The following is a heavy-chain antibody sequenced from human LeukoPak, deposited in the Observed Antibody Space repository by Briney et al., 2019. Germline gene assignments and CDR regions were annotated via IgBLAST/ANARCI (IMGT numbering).Heavy chain of an antibody. CDR2: ISDSGGST. J-gene: IGHJ4*02. CDR1: EFTFSSYA. D-gene: IGHD2-2*01. V-gene: IGHV3-23*01. Sequence: GGSLRPSCAASEFTFSSYAMSWVRQAPGKGLEWVSAISDSGGSTYYADSVKGRFTISRDNSKNTVYLQMNSLRAEDTAVYYCAKDRRACSSSSCYYRFDYWGQGTLVTVSS. CDR3: AKDRRACSSSSCYYRFDY.